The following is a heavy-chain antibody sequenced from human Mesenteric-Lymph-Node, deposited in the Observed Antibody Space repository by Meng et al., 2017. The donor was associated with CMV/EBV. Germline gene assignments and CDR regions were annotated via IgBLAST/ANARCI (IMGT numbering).Heavy chain of an antibody. CDR3: ARELVHISASDY. Sequence: GGSLRLSCAATGFNFSIYGMHWVRQAPGKGLEWVTFIRYDGSNEYYADSVKGRFTISKDNAKSTLYLEMNSLRADDTAVYYCARELVHISASDYWGQGTLVTVSS. V-gene: IGHV3-30*02. CDR2: IRYDGSNE. J-gene: IGHJ4*02. D-gene: IGHD2-8*02. CDR1: GFNFSIYG.